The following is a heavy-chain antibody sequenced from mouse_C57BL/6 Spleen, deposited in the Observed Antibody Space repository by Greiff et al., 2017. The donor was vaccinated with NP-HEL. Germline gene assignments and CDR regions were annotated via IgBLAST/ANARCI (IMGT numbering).Heavy chain of an antibody. V-gene: IGHV1-69*01. CDR3: ARFGAYYSKESAMDY. Sequence: QVQLQQPGAELVMPGASVKLSCKASGYTFTSYWMHWVKQRPGQGLEWIGEIDPSDSYTNYNQKFKGKSTLTVDKSSSTAYMQLSSLTSEDSAVYYCARFGAYYSKESAMDYWGQGTSVTVSS. CDR1: GYTFTSYW. CDR2: IDPSDSYT. J-gene: IGHJ4*01. D-gene: IGHD2-5*01.